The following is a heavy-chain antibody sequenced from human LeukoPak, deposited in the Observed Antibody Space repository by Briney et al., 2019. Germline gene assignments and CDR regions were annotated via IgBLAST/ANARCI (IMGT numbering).Heavy chain of an antibody. V-gene: IGHV1-8*01. J-gene: IGHJ4*02. D-gene: IGHD3-22*01. CDR2: MNPNSGNA. Sequence: ASVKVSCKASGYTFTNYDINWVRQATGHGLEWMGWMNPNSGNAGYAQKFLGRPTLTRNTSIETAYMELSSLGSEDTAVYFCARGLNLKVATHTSGDYWGQGTLVTVSS. CDR1: GYTFTNYD. CDR3: ARGLNLKVATHTSGDY.